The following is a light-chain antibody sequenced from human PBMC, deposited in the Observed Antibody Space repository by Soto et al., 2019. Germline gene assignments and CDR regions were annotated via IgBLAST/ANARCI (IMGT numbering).Light chain of an antibody. J-gene: IGLJ2*01. CDR1: RSNIGAGYD. Sequence: QSVLTQPPSVSGAPGQRVTISCTGSRSNIGAGYDVHWYQQLPGTAPKLLIDGNTNRPSGIPDRCSGFKSGTSASLAITGLQAEDEADYYWQSYDVNLRGEGFGGGNKLT. CDR2: GNT. V-gene: IGLV1-40*01. CDR3: QSYDVNLRGEG.